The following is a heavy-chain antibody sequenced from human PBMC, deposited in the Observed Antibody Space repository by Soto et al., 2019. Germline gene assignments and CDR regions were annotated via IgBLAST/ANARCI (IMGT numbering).Heavy chain of an antibody. V-gene: IGHV5-51*03. D-gene: IGHD2-2*01. Sequence: EVQLVQSGAEVKKPGESLKISCKGSGYSFTSYWIGWVRQMPGKGLEWMGIIYPGDSDTRYSPSFQGQVTISADKSISTAYLQWSSLKASDTAMYYCARRNWDRYCSSTSCPRYYYYYMDVWGKGTTVTVSS. J-gene: IGHJ6*03. CDR1: GYSFTSYW. CDR3: ARRNWDRYCSSTSCPRYYYYYMDV. CDR2: IYPGDSDT.